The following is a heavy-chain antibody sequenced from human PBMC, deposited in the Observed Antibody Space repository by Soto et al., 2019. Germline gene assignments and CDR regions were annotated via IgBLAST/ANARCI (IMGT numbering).Heavy chain of an antibody. V-gene: IGHV4-59*08. CDR2: IYYSGST. D-gene: IGHD3-3*01. CDR1: GGSIGSYY. Sequence: QVQLQESGPGLVKPSETLSLTCSVSGGSIGSYYWSWIRQPPGKGLEWIGYIYYSGSTNYNPSLKSRVTMSVDTSKNQFPLKLSSVTAADTAVYYCARGCWRQIAYWGQGTLVTVSS. CDR3: ARGCWRQIAY. J-gene: IGHJ4*02.